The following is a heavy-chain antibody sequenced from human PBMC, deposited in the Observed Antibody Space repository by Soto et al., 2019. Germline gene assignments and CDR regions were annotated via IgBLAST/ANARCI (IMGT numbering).Heavy chain of an antibody. J-gene: IGHJ1*01. CDR1: GFTFSSYS. D-gene: IGHD6-19*01. CDR2: ISSSSSYI. CDR3: ARVTVAVAEYFQH. Sequence: GGSLRLSCAASGFTFSSYSMNWVRQAPGKGLEWVSSISSSSSYIYYADSVKGRFTISRDNAKNSLYLQMNSLRAEDTAVYYCARVTVAVAEYFQHWGQGTLVNVSS. V-gene: IGHV3-21*01.